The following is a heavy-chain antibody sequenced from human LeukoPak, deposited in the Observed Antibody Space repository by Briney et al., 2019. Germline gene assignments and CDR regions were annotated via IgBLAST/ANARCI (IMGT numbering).Heavy chain of an antibody. CDR2: INTDGSST. J-gene: IGHJ5*02. CDR3: ARVLSGSWDWFDP. V-gene: IGHV3-74*01. D-gene: IGHD3-22*01. Sequence: GGSLRLSCAASKFTFSSYWMHWVRQAPGKGLVWVSRINTDGSSTNYADSVKGRFSISRDNAKNTLYLQMNSLRAEDTAVYYCARVLSGSWDWFDPWGQGTLVTVSS. CDR1: KFTFSSYW.